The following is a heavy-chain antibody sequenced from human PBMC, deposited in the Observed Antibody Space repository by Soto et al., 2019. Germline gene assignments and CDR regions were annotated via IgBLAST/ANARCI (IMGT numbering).Heavy chain of an antibody. D-gene: IGHD3-10*01. V-gene: IGHV4-39*01. CDR1: GGSVINNNYF. CDR2: IYYSGNT. CDR3: AAYSVAFGVDP. J-gene: IGHJ5*02. Sequence: QLQLQESGPGLVKPSETLSLTCTVSGGSVINNNYFWAWIRQPPGKGLEGLEWIGNIYYSGNTYYNPSLRSQVTISVDTTNNQFSLNVNSLTAADTAVYYCAAYSVAFGVDPWGQGTLVTVSS.